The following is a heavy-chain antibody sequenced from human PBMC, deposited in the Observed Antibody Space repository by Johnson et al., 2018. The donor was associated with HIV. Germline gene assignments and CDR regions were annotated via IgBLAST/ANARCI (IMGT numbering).Heavy chain of an antibody. CDR3: ARVARHDGWWFDAFDI. J-gene: IGHJ3*02. CDR2: ISYDGSNK. Sequence: QVQLVESGGGVVQPGRSLRLSCAASGFTFSSYAMHWVRQAPGKGLEWVAVISYDGSNKYYADSVKGRFTISRDNSKNTLYLQMNSLRAEDTAVYYCARVARHDGWWFDAFDIWGQGTMVTV. V-gene: IGHV3-30*04. CDR1: GFTFSSYA. D-gene: IGHD2-15*01.